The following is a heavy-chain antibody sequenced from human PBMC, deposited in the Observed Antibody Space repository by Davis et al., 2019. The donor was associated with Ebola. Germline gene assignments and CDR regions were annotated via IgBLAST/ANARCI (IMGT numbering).Heavy chain of an antibody. Sequence: HSQTLSLTCAISGDSVSSGSAAWHWIRQSPSRGLEWLGRTYYNSKWYNDYAASVKSRIIINPDTSKNQFSLQLNSVTPEDTAVYYCARYTLNDRRFDPWGQGTLVTVSS. J-gene: IGHJ5*02. CDR2: TYYNSKWYN. CDR3: ARYTLNDRRFDP. D-gene: IGHD1-20*01. V-gene: IGHV6-1*01. CDR1: GDSVSSGSAA.